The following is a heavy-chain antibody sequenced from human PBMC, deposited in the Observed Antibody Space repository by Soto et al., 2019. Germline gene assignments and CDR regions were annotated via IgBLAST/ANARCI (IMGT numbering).Heavy chain of an antibody. CDR2: INPSGDAT. J-gene: IGHJ4*02. V-gene: IGHV1-46*01. Sequence: QVLLVQSGAEVKKPGASVKVSCKASGFTFTTYYMHWVRQAPGPGLEWMGVINPSGDATTYAQRFQGRVTMTKDTSASTVYMELSSLRSEDTAVYYCTRDWELGYWGQGTLVTVSS. CDR1: GFTFTTYY. CDR3: TRDWELGY. D-gene: IGHD3-10*01.